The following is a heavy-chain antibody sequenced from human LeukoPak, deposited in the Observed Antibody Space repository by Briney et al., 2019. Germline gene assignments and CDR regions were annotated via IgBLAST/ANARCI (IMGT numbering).Heavy chain of an antibody. CDR3: AREGGAAAGSPEEWFDP. V-gene: IGHV4-59*12. Sequence: SETLSLTCTVSGGSISSYYWSWIRQPPGKGLEWIGYIYYSGSTYYNPSLKSRVTISVDTSKNQFSLKLSSVTAADTAVYYCAREGGAAAGSPEEWFDPWGQGTLVTVSS. CDR2: IYYSGST. J-gene: IGHJ5*02. D-gene: IGHD6-13*01. CDR1: GGSISSYY.